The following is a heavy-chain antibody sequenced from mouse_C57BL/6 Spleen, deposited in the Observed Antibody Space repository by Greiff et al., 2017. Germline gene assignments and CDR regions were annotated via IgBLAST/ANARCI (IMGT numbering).Heavy chain of an antibody. Sequence: QVQLQPSGAELARPGASVKMSCKASGYTFTSYTMHWVKQRPGQGLEWIGYINPSSGYTKYNQKFKDKATLTADKSSSTAYMQLSSLTSEDSAVYYCAREDYHGNPSFDYWGQGTTLTVSS. CDR1: GYTFTSYT. D-gene: IGHD2-1*01. CDR3: AREDYHGNPSFDY. J-gene: IGHJ2*01. V-gene: IGHV1-4*01. CDR2: INPSSGYT.